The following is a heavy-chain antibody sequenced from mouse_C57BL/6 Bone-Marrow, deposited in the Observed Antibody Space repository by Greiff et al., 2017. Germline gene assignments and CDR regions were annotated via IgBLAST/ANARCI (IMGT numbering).Heavy chain of an antibody. Sequence: EVKLVESEGGLVQPGRSMKLSCTASGFNFSDYYMAWVRQVPEKGLEWVANINYDGSSTYYLDYLKSRFIISRDNAKNILYLQMSSLKSEDTAKYYCAIEKEDYYSYDEDDYYAMDYWGQGTSVTVSS. D-gene: IGHD2-12*01. CDR3: AIEKEDYYSYDEDDYYAMDY. J-gene: IGHJ4*01. CDR2: INYDGSST. CDR1: GFNFSDYY. V-gene: IGHV5-16*01.